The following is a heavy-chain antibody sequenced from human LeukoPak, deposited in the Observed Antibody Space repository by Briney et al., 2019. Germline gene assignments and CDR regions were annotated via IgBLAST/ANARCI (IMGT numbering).Heavy chain of an antibody. D-gene: IGHD2-21*02. CDR1: GFSFSSYW. V-gene: IGHV3-7*05. CDR2: IEQDGNEI. CDR3: ARITAGAADY. Sequence: GGSLRLSCAASGFSFSSYWLSWVHQAPGKGLEWVANIEQDGNEIYYVESVKGRFTISRDNAKNSLYLQMNSLRADDTAVYYCARITAGAADYWGQGTLVTVSS. J-gene: IGHJ4*02.